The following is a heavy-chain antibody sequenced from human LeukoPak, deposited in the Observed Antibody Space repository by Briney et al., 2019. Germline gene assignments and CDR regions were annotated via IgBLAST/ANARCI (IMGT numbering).Heavy chain of an antibody. CDR2: ISYDGSNK. V-gene: IGHV3-30*04. J-gene: IGHJ4*02. D-gene: IGHD4-17*01. CDR3: ARDPEDYGEEQYYFDY. CDR1: GFTFSSYA. Sequence: GGSLRLSCAASGFTFSSYAMHWVRQAPGMGLEWVAVISYDGSNKYYADSVKGRFTISRDNSKNTLYLQMNSLRAEDTAVYYCARDPEDYGEEQYYFDYWGQGTLVTVSS.